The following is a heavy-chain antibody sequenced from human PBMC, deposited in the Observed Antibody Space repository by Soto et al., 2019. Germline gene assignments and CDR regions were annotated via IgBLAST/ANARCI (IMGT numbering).Heavy chain of an antibody. D-gene: IGHD1-26*01. CDR2: IWYDGSNK. CDR3: ARRQSGRSDAFDI. J-gene: IGHJ3*02. V-gene: IGHV3-33*01. CDR1: GFTFSSYG. Sequence: QVQLVESGGGVVQPGRSLRLSCAASGFTFSSYGMHWVRQAPGKGLERVAVIWYDGSNKYYADSVKGRFTISRDNSKNTLYLQMNSLRAEDTAVYYCARRQSGRSDAFDIWGQGTMFTVSS.